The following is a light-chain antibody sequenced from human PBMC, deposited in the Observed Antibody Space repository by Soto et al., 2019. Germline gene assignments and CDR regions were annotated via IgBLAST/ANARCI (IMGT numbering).Light chain of an antibody. CDR1: QSVSSN. J-gene: IGKJ4*01. CDR3: QQYNNWPPFLT. V-gene: IGKV3-15*01. CDR2: GAS. Sequence: EIVMTQSPATLSVSPGERATLSCRASQSVSSNLAWYQQKPGQAPRLLIYGASTRATGIPARFSGSGSGTEFTLTISSLPSEDFAVYYCQQYNNWPPFLTFGGGTKVEIK.